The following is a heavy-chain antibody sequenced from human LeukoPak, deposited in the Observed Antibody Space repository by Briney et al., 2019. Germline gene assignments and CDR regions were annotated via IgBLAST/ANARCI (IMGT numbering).Heavy chain of an antibody. CDR3: ARGPLRRQYYYGSGSYLLKYNWFDP. Sequence: SETLSLTCTVSGYSISSGYYWGWIRQPPGKGLEWIGSIYHSGSTYYNPSLKSRVTISVDTSKNKFSLKLSSVTAADTAVYYCARGPLRRQYYYGSGSYLLKYNWFDPWGQGTLVTVSS. CDR1: GYSISSGYY. CDR2: IYHSGST. V-gene: IGHV4-38-2*02. D-gene: IGHD3-10*01. J-gene: IGHJ5*02.